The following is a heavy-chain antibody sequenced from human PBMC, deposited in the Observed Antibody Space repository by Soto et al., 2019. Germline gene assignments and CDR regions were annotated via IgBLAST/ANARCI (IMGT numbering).Heavy chain of an antibody. D-gene: IGHD3-9*01. J-gene: IGHJ4*02. Sequence: ASVKVSCKVSGYTLTELSMHWVRQAPGKGLEWMGGFDPEDGETIYAQKFQGRVTMTEHTSTDTAYMELSSLRSEDTAVYYCATARYYDILTGYYILGGYFDYWGQGTLVTVSS. CDR2: FDPEDGET. CDR1: GYTLTELS. CDR3: ATARYYDILTGYYILGGYFDY. V-gene: IGHV1-24*01.